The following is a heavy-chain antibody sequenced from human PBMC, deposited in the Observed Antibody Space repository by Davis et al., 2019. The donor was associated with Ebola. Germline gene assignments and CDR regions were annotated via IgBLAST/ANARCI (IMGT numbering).Heavy chain of an antibody. J-gene: IGHJ4*02. Sequence: AASVKVSCKASGYTFTGYYIHWVRQAPGQGLEWMGWINPNSGDTKYSPKFQGWVTMTRDTPISTAYMELNMLTSDDTAVYYCARDRVCSGATCYAYFDFGGQGTLVTVSS. CDR1: GYTFTGYY. D-gene: IGHD2-15*01. CDR3: ARDRVCSGATCYAYFDF. CDR2: INPNSGDT. V-gene: IGHV1-2*04.